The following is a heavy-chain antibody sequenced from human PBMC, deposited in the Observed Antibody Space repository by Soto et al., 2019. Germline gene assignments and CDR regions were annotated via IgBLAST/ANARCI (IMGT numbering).Heavy chain of an antibody. J-gene: IGHJ2*01. CDR3: AQIAVTSSWYFDL. D-gene: IGHD6-19*01. CDR1: GFSFSSHG. CDR2: ISRNGAYI. V-gene: IGHV3-23*01. Sequence: EVQLLESGGGLVQPGGSLRLSCAASGFSFSSHGMSWDRQAPEMGLEWVSSISRNGAYIYYADSVKGRFAISRANSKNTLFLQVNSLRVEDTAVYYCAQIAVTSSWYFDLWGRGTLVTVSS.